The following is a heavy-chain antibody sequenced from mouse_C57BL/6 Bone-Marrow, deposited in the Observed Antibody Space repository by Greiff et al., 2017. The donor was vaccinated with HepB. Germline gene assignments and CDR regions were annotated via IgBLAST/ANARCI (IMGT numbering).Heavy chain of an antibody. CDR1: GYTFTSYW. CDR3: TRSGYYGSSYWFAY. D-gene: IGHD1-1*01. CDR2: IYPGNSDT. J-gene: IGHJ3*01. Sequence: EVQLQQSGTVLARPGASVKMSCKTSGYTFTSYWMHWVKQRPVQGLEWIGAIYPGNSDTSYNQKFKGKAKLTAVTSASTAYMELSSLTNEDSAVYYCTRSGYYGSSYWFAYWGQGTLVTVSA. V-gene: IGHV1-5*01.